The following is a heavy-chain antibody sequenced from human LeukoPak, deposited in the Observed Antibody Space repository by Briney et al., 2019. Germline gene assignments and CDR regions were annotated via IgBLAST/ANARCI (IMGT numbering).Heavy chain of an antibody. CDR1: GFTFSSYS. Sequence: GGSLRLSCAASGFTFSSYSMNSVRQAPGKGLEWVSSISSSSSYIYYADSVKGRFTISRDNAKNSLYLQMNSLRAEDTAVYYCAREVSEACSSTSCLYYFDYWGQGTLVTVSS. D-gene: IGHD2-2*01. V-gene: IGHV3-21*01. CDR2: ISSSSSYI. CDR3: AREVSEACSSTSCLYYFDY. J-gene: IGHJ4*02.